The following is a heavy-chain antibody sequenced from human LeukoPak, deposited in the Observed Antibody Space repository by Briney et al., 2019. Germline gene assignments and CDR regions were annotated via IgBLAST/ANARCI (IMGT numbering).Heavy chain of an antibody. CDR1: GFTFSSYD. J-gene: IGHJ4*02. V-gene: IGHV3-13*01. Sequence: GGSLRLSCAASGFTFSSYDMHWVRQATGKGLEWVSAIGTAGDTYHPGSVKGRFTISRENAKNSLYLQMNSLRAGDTAVYYCARRSSGWNGEYYFDYWGQGTLVTVSS. CDR3: ARRSSGWNGEYYFDY. CDR2: IGTAGDT. D-gene: IGHD6-19*01.